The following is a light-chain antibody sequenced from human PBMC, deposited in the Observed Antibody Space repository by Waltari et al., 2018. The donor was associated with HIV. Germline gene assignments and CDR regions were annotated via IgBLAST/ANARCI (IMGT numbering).Light chain of an antibody. CDR2: GAS. Sequence: DIQMIQAPSSLSASVGDKVTMTCRASQEISSYLNWYQKKPGKAPELLIYGASRLQSGVPSRFSGSGSGTEFTLTISSLQPEDSASYSCQQSYRSPHTFGQGTKLEIK. J-gene: IGKJ2*01. CDR3: QQSYRSPHT. CDR1: QEISSY. V-gene: IGKV1-39*01.